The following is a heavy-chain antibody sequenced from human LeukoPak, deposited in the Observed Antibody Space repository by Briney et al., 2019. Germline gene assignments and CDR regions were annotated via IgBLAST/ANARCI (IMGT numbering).Heavy chain of an antibody. D-gene: IGHD6-13*01. J-gene: IGHJ4*02. Sequence: SETLSLTCTVSGYSISSGYFWGWIRQPPGKGLEWIGSFYHSGSTYYNPSLKSRVTISVDTSKNQFSLKLSSVTAADTAVYYCARHRIAAAGTGFDYWGQGTLVTVSS. V-gene: IGHV4-38-2*02. CDR1: GYSISSGYF. CDR2: FYHSGST. CDR3: ARHRIAAAGTGFDY.